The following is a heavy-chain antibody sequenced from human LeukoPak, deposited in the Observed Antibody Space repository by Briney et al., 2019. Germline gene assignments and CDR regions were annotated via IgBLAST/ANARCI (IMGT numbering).Heavy chain of an antibody. V-gene: IGHV3-23*01. CDR1: GFSFSSYA. CDR2: ISGSGGGA. J-gene: IGHJ5*02. D-gene: IGHD5/OR15-5a*01. CDR3: ARDSPTSTRCNCFDP. Sequence: GGSLRLSCAAPGFSFSSYAMSWVRQAPGKGLEWVSAISGSGGGAYYADSVKGRFPLSRETSQNTLYLQMNSLRAEDTAVYYCARDSPTSTRCNCFDPWGQGTLVTVSS.